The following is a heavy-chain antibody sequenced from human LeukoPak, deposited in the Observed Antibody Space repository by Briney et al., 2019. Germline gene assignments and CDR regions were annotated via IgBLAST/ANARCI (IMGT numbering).Heavy chain of an antibody. CDR3: AKWPTWSSDAFDI. V-gene: IGHV3-30*18. Sequence: GGSLRLSCAASGFTFSSYGMHWVRQAPGKGLEWVAVISYDGSNKYYADSVKGRFTLSRDNSKNTLYLQMNSLRAEDTAVYYCAKWPTWSSDAFDIWGQGTMVTVSS. D-gene: IGHD6-6*01. CDR2: ISYDGSNK. CDR1: GFTFSSYG. J-gene: IGHJ3*02.